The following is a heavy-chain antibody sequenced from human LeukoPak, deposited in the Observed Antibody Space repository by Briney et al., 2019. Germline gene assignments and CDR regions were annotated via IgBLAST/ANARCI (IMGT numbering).Heavy chain of an antibody. D-gene: IGHD6-13*01. V-gene: IGHV3-21*01. CDR1: GFTFSSYS. CDR3: ARDRAAAGRDY. Sequence: GGSLTLSCPASGFTFSSYSMNWVRQAPGKGLEWVSSISSSSSYIYYADSVKGRFTISRDNAKNSLYLQMNSLRAEDTAVYYCARDRAAAGRDYWGQGTLVTVSS. J-gene: IGHJ4*02. CDR2: ISSSSSYI.